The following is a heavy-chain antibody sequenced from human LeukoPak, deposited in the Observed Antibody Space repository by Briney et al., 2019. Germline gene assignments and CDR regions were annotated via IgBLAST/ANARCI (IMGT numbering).Heavy chain of an antibody. J-gene: IGHJ4*02. CDR3: ARGQSRSSSPVDC. Sequence: GESLKISCKGSGHRFTSYLIGGVRQMPGKGLEWMGIIYPGDSDTRYSPSFQGQVTISADKTISTAYLQWSSLKASDTAMYYCARGQSRSSSPVDCWGQGTLVTVSS. CDR1: GHRFTSYL. V-gene: IGHV5-51*01. D-gene: IGHD6-6*01. CDR2: IYPGDSDT.